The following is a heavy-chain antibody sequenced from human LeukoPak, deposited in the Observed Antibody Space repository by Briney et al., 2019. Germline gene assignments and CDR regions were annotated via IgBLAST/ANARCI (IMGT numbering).Heavy chain of an antibody. CDR2: INPNSGGT. CDR3: AKEDSGSSIDY. CDR1: GYTFTGYY. J-gene: IGHJ4*02. V-gene: IGHV1-2*02. D-gene: IGHD1-26*01. Sequence: ASVKVSCKASGYTFTGYYMHWVRQAPGQGLGWMGWINPNSGGTNYAQKFQGSVTMTRDTSINTDYMELSRLRSDDTAVYYCAKEDSGSSIDYWGQGTLVTVSS.